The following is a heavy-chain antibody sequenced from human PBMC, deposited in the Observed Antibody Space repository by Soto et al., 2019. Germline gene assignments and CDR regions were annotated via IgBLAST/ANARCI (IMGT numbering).Heavy chain of an antibody. V-gene: IGHV4-30-4*01. J-gene: IGHJ5*01. CDR2: IYHTGNT. CDR1: GGSISIDSY. CDR3: ARDEYQMLSSVSWFDS. D-gene: IGHD2-2*01. Sequence: SESLSLTCTASGGSISIDSYCSWIRQTPGKGLEGFGYIYHTGNTYYNPSLRSRVSISVDKSKSEFSLKLISVTAADTAVYFCARDEYQMLSSVSWFDSRGQGTLVTVCS.